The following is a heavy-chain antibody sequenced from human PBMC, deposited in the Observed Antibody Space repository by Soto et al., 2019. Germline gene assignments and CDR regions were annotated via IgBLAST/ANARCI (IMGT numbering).Heavy chain of an antibody. J-gene: IGHJ4*02. CDR2: TSDSSGTI. D-gene: IGHD4-17*01. CDR1: GFTFTRHS. V-gene: IGHV3-48*02. CDR3: ARDSYSLTTVSIMEY. Sequence: EVQLVESGGGLVQPGGSLRLSCAASGFTFTRHSMNWVRHAAGKGLEWISYTSDSSGTIYYADSVKGRFTISRDNVQNSLYLQINSLRDEDTAVYYCARDSYSLTTVSIMEYWGQRTQVTVPS.